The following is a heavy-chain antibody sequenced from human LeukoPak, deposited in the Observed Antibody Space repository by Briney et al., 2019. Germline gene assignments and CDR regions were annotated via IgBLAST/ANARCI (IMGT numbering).Heavy chain of an antibody. V-gene: IGHV3-15*01. CDR3: TTIGSGTYWVFYYYMDV. J-gene: IGHJ6*03. CDR2: IKSKTDGATT. CDR1: GLTFSGAW. D-gene: IGHD1-26*01. Sequence: GGSLRLSCAASGLTFSGAWMTWVRQAPGKGLEWIGRIKSKTDGATTDYAAPVKGRFTISRDDSKNTVYLEMNGLNSEDTAVYYCTTIGSGTYWVFYYYMDVWGKGTTVTVSS.